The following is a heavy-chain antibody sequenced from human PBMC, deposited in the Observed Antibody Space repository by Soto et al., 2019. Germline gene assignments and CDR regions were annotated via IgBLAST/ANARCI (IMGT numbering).Heavy chain of an antibody. CDR1: GGSISSYY. Sequence: ASETLSLTCTVSGGSISSYYWSWIRQPPGKGLEWIGYIYYSGSTNYNPSLKSRVTISVDTSKNQFSLKLSSVTAADTAVYYCARSSLLRYFDWSPYNWGQGTLVTVSS. D-gene: IGHD3-9*01. V-gene: IGHV4-59*01. CDR2: IYYSGST. CDR3: ARSSLLRYFDWSPYN. J-gene: IGHJ4*02.